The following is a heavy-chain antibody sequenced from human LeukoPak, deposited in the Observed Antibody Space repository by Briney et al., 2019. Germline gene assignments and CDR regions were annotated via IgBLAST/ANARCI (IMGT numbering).Heavy chain of an antibody. CDR2: ISYDGSNK. D-gene: IGHD5-18*01. V-gene: IGHV3-30*04. CDR1: GFTFSSYA. CDR3: AREPTWIQRYYFDY. J-gene: IGHJ4*02. Sequence: GGSLRLSCAASGFTFSSYAMHWVRQAPGKGLEWVAVISYDGSNKYYADSVKGRFTISRDNSKNTLYLQMNSLRAEDTAVYYCAREPTWIQRYYFDYWGQGTLVTVSS.